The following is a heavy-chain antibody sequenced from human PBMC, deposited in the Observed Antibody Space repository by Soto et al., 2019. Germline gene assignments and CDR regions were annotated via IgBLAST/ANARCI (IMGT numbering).Heavy chain of an antibody. D-gene: IGHD5-12*01. CDR1: GGTFSSYA. CDR3: ARGSTLEMASHNPFDY. Sequence: QVQLVQSGAEVKKPGSSVKVSCKASGGTFSSYAISWVRQAPGQGLEWMGGIIPIVGTANYAQKFPGRVTITADESTSTAYMELSSMRSEATAVYYCARGSTLEMASHNPFDYWGQGTLVTVSS. V-gene: IGHV1-69*01. J-gene: IGHJ4*02. CDR2: IIPIVGTA.